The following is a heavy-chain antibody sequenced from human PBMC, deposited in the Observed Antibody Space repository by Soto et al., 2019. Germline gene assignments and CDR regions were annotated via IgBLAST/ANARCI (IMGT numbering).Heavy chain of an antibody. J-gene: IGHJ4*02. CDR2: ISYDEAAT. CDR3: AKGSEWLVTWDVDY. V-gene: IGHV3-30*18. CDR1: GFAFSDYG. D-gene: IGHD6-19*01. Sequence: QVQLVESGGGVVQPGTSLTLSCSASGFAFSDYGVHWVRQAPGKGLEWVASISYDEAATYYSDSVKGRFTISRDNAKNTLFLHMNSLRTEDTAMYYCAKGSEWLVTWDVDYWGQGTLVTVSS.